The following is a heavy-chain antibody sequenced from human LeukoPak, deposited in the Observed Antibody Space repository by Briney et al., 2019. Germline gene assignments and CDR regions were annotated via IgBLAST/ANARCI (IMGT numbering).Heavy chain of an antibody. J-gene: IGHJ5*02. V-gene: IGHV4-34*01. Sequence: SETLSLTCAVYGGSFSGYYWSWIRQPPGKGLEWIGEINHSGSTNYNPSLKSRVTISVDTSKNQFFLKLSSVTAADTAVYYCARQRVQELLRANWFDPWGQGTLVTVSS. CDR2: INHSGST. CDR1: GGSFSGYY. D-gene: IGHD2-15*01. CDR3: ARQRVQELLRANWFDP.